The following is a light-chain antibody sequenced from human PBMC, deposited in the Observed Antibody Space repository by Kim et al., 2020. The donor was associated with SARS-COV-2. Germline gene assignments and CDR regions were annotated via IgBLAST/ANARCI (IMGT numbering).Light chain of an antibody. J-gene: IGKJ2*03. CDR1: QTIVTW. Sequence: ASVGARLSIAGRASQTIVTWLAWYQQKPGKPPRLLIYLASSLETGVPSRFSGSGYGTEFTLTISDLQPDDFATYYCQQYNSAPYSFGQGTKLEI. CDR2: LAS. CDR3: QQYNSAPYS. V-gene: IGKV1-5*03.